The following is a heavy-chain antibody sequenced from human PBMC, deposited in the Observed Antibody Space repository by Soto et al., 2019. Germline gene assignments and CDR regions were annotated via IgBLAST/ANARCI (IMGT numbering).Heavy chain of an antibody. J-gene: IGHJ5*02. D-gene: IGHD2-2*01. CDR3: ARVRHCTSTSCFGFPSIWLDP. CDR2: IYYPGST. Sequence: SETLSLTCTVSCRPITGDYWGWIRQPPGKALEDIGHIYYPGSTRYNPSLTIRVTISLDTSREQFSLKLTSVTAADTAVYYCARVRHCTSTSCFGFPSIWLDPWGQATLVT. CDR1: CRPITGDY. V-gene: IGHV4-59*01.